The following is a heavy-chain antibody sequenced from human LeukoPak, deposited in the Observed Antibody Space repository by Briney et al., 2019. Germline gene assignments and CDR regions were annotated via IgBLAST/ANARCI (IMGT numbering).Heavy chain of an antibody. Sequence: GGSLRLSCAASGLTFSDYSMTWVRQAPGKGLFWVSGISAGGGSTYYADSVKGRFTISRDNSRNTLYLQMNSLSAEGTAVYYCAKDAAGPEYWGQGTLVAVSS. CDR2: ISAGGGST. D-gene: IGHD6-13*01. J-gene: IGHJ4*02. V-gene: IGHV3-23*01. CDR1: GLTFSDYS. CDR3: AKDAAGPEY.